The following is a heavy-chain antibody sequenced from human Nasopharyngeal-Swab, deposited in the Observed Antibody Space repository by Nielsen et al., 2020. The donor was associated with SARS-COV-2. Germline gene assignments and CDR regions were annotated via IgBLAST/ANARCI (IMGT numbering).Heavy chain of an antibody. CDR1: GFPHSTSRMG. J-gene: IGHJ4*02. D-gene: IGHD3-9*01. V-gene: IGHV2-5*01. CDR2: IYWNDDK. Sequence: GPTLLNPPQPLSLTYTFPGFPHSTSRMGVGWIRQPPGKDLEWLAHIYWNDDKRYSPSLKHRLTITKDTSKNQVVLTLMNMEPVDTATYYCALDIRDSGFDYWGQGTLVTVSS. CDR3: ALDIRDSGFDY.